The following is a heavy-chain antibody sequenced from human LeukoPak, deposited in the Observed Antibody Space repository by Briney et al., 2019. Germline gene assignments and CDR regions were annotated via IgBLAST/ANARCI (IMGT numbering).Heavy chain of an antibody. CDR3: AKALWVRGVIQLNYFDY. CDR2: ISSSSSYI. J-gene: IGHJ4*02. Sequence: PGGSLRLSCAASGFTFSSYSMNWVRQAPGKGLEWVSSISSSSSYIYYADSVKGRFTISRDNAKNSLYLQMNSLRAEDTAVYYCAKALWVRGVIQLNYFDYWGQGTLVIVSS. CDR1: GFTFSSYS. V-gene: IGHV3-21*04. D-gene: IGHD3-10*01.